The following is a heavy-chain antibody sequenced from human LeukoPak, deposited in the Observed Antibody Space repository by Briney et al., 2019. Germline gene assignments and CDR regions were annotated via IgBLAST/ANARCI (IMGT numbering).Heavy chain of an antibody. D-gene: IGHD3-22*01. CDR3: ARHARYYYDSSGYRDAFDI. CDR1: GYSFTSYW. Sequence: GESLKISCKGSGYSFTSYWIGWVRQMPGKGPEWMGIIYPGDSDTRYSPSFQGQVTISADKSISTAYLQWSSLKASDTAMYYCARHARYYYDSSGYRDAFDIWGQGTMVTVSS. J-gene: IGHJ3*02. V-gene: IGHV5-51*01. CDR2: IYPGDSDT.